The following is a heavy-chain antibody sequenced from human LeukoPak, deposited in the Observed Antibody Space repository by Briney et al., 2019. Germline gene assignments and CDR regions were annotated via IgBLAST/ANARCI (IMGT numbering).Heavy chain of an antibody. CDR1: GGTFSSYA. CDR3: ANIAAHYYYYYYGMDV. J-gene: IGHJ6*02. Sequence: ASVKVSCKASGGTFSSYAISWVRQAPGQGLEWMGGIIPIFGTANYAQKFQGRVTITADESTSTAYMELSSLRSEDTAVYYCANIAAHYYYYYYGMDVWGQGTTVTVSS. D-gene: IGHD6-6*01. V-gene: IGHV1-69*13. CDR2: IIPIFGTA.